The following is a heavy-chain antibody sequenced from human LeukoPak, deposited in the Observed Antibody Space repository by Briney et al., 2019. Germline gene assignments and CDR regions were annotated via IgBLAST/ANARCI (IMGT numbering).Heavy chain of an antibody. CDR3: ANAQIRGRLQGTDY. V-gene: IGHV4-34*01. CDR1: GGSFSGYY. CDR2: INHSGST. Sequence: PSETLSLTCAVYGGSFSGYYWSWIRQPPGKGLEWIGEINHSGSTNYNPSLKSRVTISVDTSKNQFSLKLSSVTAADTAVYYCANAQIRGRLQGTDYWGQGTLVTVSS. J-gene: IGHJ4*02.